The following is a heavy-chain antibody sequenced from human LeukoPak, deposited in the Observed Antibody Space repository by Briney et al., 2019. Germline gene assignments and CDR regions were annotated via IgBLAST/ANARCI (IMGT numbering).Heavy chain of an antibody. J-gene: IGHJ4*02. CDR3: ARGSGSYRKGPFDY. CDR2: IYYSGST. V-gene: IGHV4-59*12. CDR1: GGSISSYY. D-gene: IGHD1-26*01. Sequence: KSSETLSLTCTVSGGSISSYYWTWIRQPPGKGLEWIGYIYYSGSTNYNPSLKSRVTISVDKSKNQFSLKLSSVTAADTAVYYCARGSGSYRKGPFDYWGQGTLVTVSS.